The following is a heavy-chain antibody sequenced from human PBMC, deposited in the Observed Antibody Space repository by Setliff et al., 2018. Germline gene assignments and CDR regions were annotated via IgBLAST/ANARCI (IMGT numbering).Heavy chain of an antibody. CDR2: ISPDSIHI. D-gene: IGHD4-17*01. J-gene: IGHJ6*03. CDR3: AKDLGDDGHYYYYMDV. V-gene: IGHV3-21*04. Sequence: GGSLRLSCAASGFTFSSYAMHWVRQAPGKGLEWVSSISPDSIHIYYADSVKGRFTISRDNAKNTLYLQMNSLTVDDTAVYYCAKDLGDDGHYYYYMDVWGKGTTVTVSS. CDR1: GFTFSSYA.